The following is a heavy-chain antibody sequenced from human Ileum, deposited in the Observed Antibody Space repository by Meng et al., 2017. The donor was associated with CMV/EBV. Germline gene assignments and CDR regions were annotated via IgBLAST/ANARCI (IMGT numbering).Heavy chain of an antibody. Sequence: GGSLRPSCAAAGFTSSSRWGSWARQATGKGLEGVANKKQDGSEKYYVNSVKGRSNISRDNAKHSRYQQMDSLGAENTAVYYCARSYYDSSGHIDCWGQGILVTVSS. V-gene: IGHV3-7*01. J-gene: IGHJ4*03. D-gene: IGHD3-22*01. CDR3: ARSYYDSSGHIDC. CDR1: GFTSSSRW. CDR2: KKQDGSEK.